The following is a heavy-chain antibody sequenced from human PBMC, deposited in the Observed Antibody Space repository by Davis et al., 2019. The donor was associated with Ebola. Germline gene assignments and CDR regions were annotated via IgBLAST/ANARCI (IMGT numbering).Heavy chain of an antibody. Sequence: GKSLKISCAASGFTFSSYAMHWVRQAPGKELEYVSAISSNGGSTYYANSVKGRFTISRDNSKNTLYLQMGSLRAEDMAVYYCARVPSGWYYFDYWGQGTLVTVSS. CDR1: GFTFSSYA. CDR2: ISSNGGST. V-gene: IGHV3-64*01. CDR3: ARVPSGWYYFDY. J-gene: IGHJ4*02. D-gene: IGHD6-19*01.